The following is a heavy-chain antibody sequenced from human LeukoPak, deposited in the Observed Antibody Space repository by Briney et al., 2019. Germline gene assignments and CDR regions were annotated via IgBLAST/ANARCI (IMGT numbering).Heavy chain of an antibody. J-gene: IGHJ4*02. CDR1: GFTFSSYS. V-gene: IGHV3-21*01. CDR2: ISSSSSYI. CDR3: AKAWGTWIQLWTHFIDY. D-gene: IGHD5-18*01. Sequence: GGSLRLSCAASGFTFSSYSMNWVRQAPGKGLEWVSSISSSSSYIYYADSVKGRFTISRDNAKNSLYLQMNSLRAEDTAVYYCAKAWGTWIQLWTHFIDYWGQGTLVTVSS.